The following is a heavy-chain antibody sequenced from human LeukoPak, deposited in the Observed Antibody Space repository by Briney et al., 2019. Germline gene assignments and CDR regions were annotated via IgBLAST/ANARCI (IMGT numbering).Heavy chain of an antibody. D-gene: IGHD5-12*01. J-gene: IGHJ5*02. V-gene: IGHV1-2*02. CDR1: GYTFTGYY. Sequence: ASVKVSCKASGYTFTGYYMHWVRQAPGQGLEWMGWINPNSGGTNYAQKFQGRVTMTRDTSISTAYMELSRLRSDDTAVYYCARARYSGYGQGFNWFDPWGQGTLVTVSS. CDR3: ARARYSGYGQGFNWFDP. CDR2: INPNSGGT.